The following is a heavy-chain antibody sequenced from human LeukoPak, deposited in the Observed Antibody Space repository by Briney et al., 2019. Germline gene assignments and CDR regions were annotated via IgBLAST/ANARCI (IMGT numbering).Heavy chain of an antibody. V-gene: IGHV1-46*01. J-gene: IGHJ4*02. CDR3: ARDRSTTGTSLTDY. CDR1: GYTFTSYY. CDR2: LNPLGGST. D-gene: IGHD1-1*01. Sequence: ASVKVSCKASGYTFTSYYMHWVRQAPGQGLEWMGILNPLGGSTHYTQKFQGRVTMTRDTSTSTVYMELSGLRSDDTAVYYCARDRSTTGTSLTDYWGQGTVVTVSS.